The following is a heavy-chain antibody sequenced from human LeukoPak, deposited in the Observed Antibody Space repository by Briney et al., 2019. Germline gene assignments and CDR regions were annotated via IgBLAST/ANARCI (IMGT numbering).Heavy chain of an antibody. CDR2: IFPDDSDI. D-gene: IGHD5-24*01. CDR1: GYNFATDW. Sequence: GESLKISCKGSGYNFATDWCGWVRQLPGKGLEWMGIIFPDDSDIRYNPSFQGQVTISADKSISPAYLQWRTLKASDSAMYYCARQESEMTTPANRYCDHWGQGTLVTVSS. J-gene: IGHJ4*02. V-gene: IGHV5-51*01. CDR3: ARQESEMTTPANRYCDH.